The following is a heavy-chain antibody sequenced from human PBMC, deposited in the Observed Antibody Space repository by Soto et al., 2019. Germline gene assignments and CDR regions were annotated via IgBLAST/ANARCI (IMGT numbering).Heavy chain of an antibody. J-gene: IGHJ4*02. V-gene: IGHV1-18*01. Sequence: ASVKVSCKASGYTFTSYGISWVRQAPGQGLEWMGRISPSLGRTNYAQKLQGRVTMTADKSTSTAYMELSSLRSEDTAVYYCARGHGGVSDFDYWGQGTLVTVSS. CDR2: ISPSLGRT. CDR1: GYTFTSYG. CDR3: ARGHGGVSDFDY. D-gene: IGHD2-8*02.